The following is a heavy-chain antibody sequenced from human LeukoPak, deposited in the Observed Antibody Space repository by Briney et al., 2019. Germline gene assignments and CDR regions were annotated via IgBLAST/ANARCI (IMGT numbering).Heavy chain of an antibody. J-gene: IGHJ4*02. CDR1: GFTFSNYY. D-gene: IGHD6-19*01. Sequence: GGSLRLSCAASGFTFSNYYMSWIRQAPGKGLEWVAVISYDGSNKYYADSVKGRFTISRDNSKNTLYLQMNSLRAEDTAVYYCAREETSGWYGYWGQGTLVTVSS. V-gene: IGHV3-30-3*01. CDR3: AREETSGWYGY. CDR2: ISYDGSNK.